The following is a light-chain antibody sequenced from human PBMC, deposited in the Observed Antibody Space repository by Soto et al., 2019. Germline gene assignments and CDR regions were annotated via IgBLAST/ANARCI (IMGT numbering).Light chain of an antibody. J-gene: IGLJ1*01. CDR2: DVS. CDR3: SSYTSSSTLLYV. V-gene: IGLV2-14*01. CDR1: SSDVGGYKY. Sequence: QSALTQPASVSGSPGQSITISRTGTSSDVGGYKYVSWYQQHPGNAPKLMIYDVSNRPSGVSNRFSGSKSGNTASLTISGLQAEDEADYYCSSYTSSSTLLYVFGTGTKLTVL.